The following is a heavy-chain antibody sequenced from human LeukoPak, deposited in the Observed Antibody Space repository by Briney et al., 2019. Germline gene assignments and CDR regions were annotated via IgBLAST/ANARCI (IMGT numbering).Heavy chain of an antibody. D-gene: IGHD3-16*02. V-gene: IGHV4-59*01. Sequence: SETLSPTCTVSGGSISSYYWSWIRQPPGKGLEWIGYIYYSGSTNYNPSLKSRVTISVDTSKNQFSLKLSSVTAADTAVYYCARVYDYVWGSYPPGAFDIWGQGTMVTVSS. J-gene: IGHJ3*02. CDR2: IYYSGST. CDR1: GGSISSYY. CDR3: ARVYDYVWGSYPPGAFDI.